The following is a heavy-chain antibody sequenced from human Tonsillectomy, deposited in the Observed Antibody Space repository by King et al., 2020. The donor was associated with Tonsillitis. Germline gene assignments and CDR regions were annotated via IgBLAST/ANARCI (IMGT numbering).Heavy chain of an antibody. CDR2: IKQDGSEK. CDR3: ARASIPAATDYGMDV. V-gene: IGHV3-7*01. J-gene: IGHJ6*02. Sequence: VQLVESGGGLVRPGGSLRLSCAASRFTFSRYWMTWVRQAPGKGLEWVANIKQDGSEKYYVDFVGGRFTISRDNAKNSLYLQMNSLRAEDTAVYYCARASIPAATDYGMDVWGQGTTVTVSS. D-gene: IGHD2-2*01. CDR1: RFTFSRYW.